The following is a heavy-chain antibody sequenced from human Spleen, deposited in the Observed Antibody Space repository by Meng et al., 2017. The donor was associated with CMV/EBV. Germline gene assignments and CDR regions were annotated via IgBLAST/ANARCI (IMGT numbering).Heavy chain of an antibody. Sequence: EVQLVESGGGLVKPGGSLRLSCAPSGFTFSSYSMNWVRQAPGKGLEWVSCISSSSNYIYYADSVKGRFTISRDNAKNSLYLQMDSLRAEDTAIYYCARDGGWLSSFDYWGQGTLVTVSS. V-gene: IGHV3-21*01. CDR1: GFTFSSYS. J-gene: IGHJ4*02. CDR3: ARDGGWLSSFDY. D-gene: IGHD3-9*01. CDR2: ISSSSNYI.